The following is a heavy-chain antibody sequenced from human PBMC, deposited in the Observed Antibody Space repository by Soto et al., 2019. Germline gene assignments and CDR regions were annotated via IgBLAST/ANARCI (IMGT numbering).Heavy chain of an antibody. CDR3: ARESPSITMVRGVIITGYGMDV. Sequence: AASVKVSCKASGYTFTSYYMHWVRQAPGQGLEWKGIINPSGGSTSYAQKIQGRVTMTRDTSTSTVYMEMSSLRSEDTAVYYCARESPSITMVRGVIITGYGMDVWGQGTTVTVSS. J-gene: IGHJ6*02. CDR1: GYTFTSYY. CDR2: INPSGGST. V-gene: IGHV1-46*01. D-gene: IGHD3-10*01.